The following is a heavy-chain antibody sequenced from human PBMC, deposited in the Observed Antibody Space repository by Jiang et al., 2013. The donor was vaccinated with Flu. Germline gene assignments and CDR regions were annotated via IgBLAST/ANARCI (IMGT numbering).Heavy chain of an antibody. V-gene: IGHV3-11*01. CDR3: ARQYTIFGVVIITGAFDI. CDR2: ISSSGSTI. D-gene: IGHD3-3*01. CDR1: GFTFSDYY. Sequence: VQLVESGGGLVKPGGSLRLSCAASGFTFSDYYMSWIRQAPGKGLEWVSYISSSGSTIYYADSVKGRFTISRDNAKNSLYLQMNSLRAEDTAVYYCARQYTIFGVVIITGAFDIWGQGTMVTVSS. J-gene: IGHJ3*02.